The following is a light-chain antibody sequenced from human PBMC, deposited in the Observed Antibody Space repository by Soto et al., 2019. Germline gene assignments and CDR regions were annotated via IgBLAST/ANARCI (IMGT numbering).Light chain of an antibody. Sequence: QSALTQPASVSGSPGQSITISCTGTSCDVGGYNYVSWFQQHPGKAPKLMIYEVNNLSSGVSDRFFGSKSGNTASLTISGLQADDEADYYCSSYTSSSTSYVFGTGTKLTVL. CDR1: SCDVGGYNY. V-gene: IGLV2-14*01. CDR2: EVN. CDR3: SSYTSSSTSYV. J-gene: IGLJ1*01.